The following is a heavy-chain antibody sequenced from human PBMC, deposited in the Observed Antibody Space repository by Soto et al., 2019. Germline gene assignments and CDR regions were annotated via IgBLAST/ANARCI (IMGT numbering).Heavy chain of an antibody. V-gene: IGHV4-31*03. CDR2: IYYSGST. CDR3: ARVNSGYDFVIGY. Sequence: PSETLSLTCTVSGGSISSGGYYWSWIRQHPGKGLEWIGYIYYSGSTYYNPSLKSRVTISVDTSKNQFSLKLSSVTAADTAVYYCARVNSGYDFVIGYWGQGTLVTVSS. CDR1: GGSISSGGYY. D-gene: IGHD5-12*01. J-gene: IGHJ4*02.